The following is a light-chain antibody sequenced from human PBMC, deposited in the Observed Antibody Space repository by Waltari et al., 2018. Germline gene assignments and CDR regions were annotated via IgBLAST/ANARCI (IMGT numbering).Light chain of an antibody. Sequence: EVLMTQSPPTLSVSPGERATLSCRASQSIARNLAWYQQKPGQAPRLLIYGASTRATDVPDRFSGSGPGTEFTLTISSLQSEDFAVYYCQQYNNWRTFGQGTKLEIK. V-gene: IGKV3-15*01. CDR1: QSIARN. J-gene: IGKJ2*01. CDR3: QQYNNWRT. CDR2: GAS.